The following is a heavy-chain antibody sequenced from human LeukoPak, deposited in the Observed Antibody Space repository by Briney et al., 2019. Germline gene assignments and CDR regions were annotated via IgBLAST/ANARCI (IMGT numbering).Heavy chain of an antibody. CDR1: GASLSPSPYY. CDR3: AKSGGYGLIDK. V-gene: IGHV4-39*01. CDR2: IYYPGSN. J-gene: IGHJ4*02. Sequence: KTSETLSLTCSVSGASLSPSPYYWGWIPQPPGKVLEWIGNIYYPGSNYYNVSLNSRVTISIDTSKNLFSLRLNSMTAADTAVYYCAKSGGYGLIDKWGQGTLVTVSS. D-gene: IGHD1-26*01.